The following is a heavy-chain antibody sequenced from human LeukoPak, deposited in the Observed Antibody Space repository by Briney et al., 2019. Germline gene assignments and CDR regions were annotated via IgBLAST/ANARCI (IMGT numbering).Heavy chain of an antibody. CDR1: GFTFSSYS. J-gene: IGHJ4*02. D-gene: IGHD3-9*01. CDR2: ISSSSSYI. Sequence: GGSPRLSCAASGFTFSSYSMNWVRQARGKGVEWVSSISSSSSYIYYADSVQGRFTISSDNAKNSLYLQMNSLRAEDTAVYYCAIGYYDISVDPPTIDYWGQGTLVTVSS. V-gene: IGHV3-21*01. CDR3: AIGYYDISVDPPTIDY.